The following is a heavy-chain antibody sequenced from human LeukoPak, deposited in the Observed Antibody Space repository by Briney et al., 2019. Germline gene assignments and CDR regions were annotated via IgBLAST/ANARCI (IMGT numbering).Heavy chain of an antibody. V-gene: IGHV5-51*01. D-gene: IGHD3-10*01. CDR2: IYPGDSDT. J-gene: IGHJ3*02. CDR1: GYSFTSFW. CDR3: ARHDNGGMVRGIIPADALDI. Sequence: GESLKISCKGSGYSFTSFWIGWVRQMPGKGLEWMGVIYPGDSDTRYSPSFQGQVTISADKSISTAYLRLSSLKASDTAIYYCARHDNGGMVRGIIPADALDIWGQGTMVTVSS.